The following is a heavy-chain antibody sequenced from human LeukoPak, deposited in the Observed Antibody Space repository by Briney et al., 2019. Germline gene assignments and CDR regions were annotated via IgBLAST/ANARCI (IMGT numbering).Heavy chain of an antibody. Sequence: ASVKVSCKASGYTFTDYYVHWVRQAPGQGLEWMGRISPNSGGTNYAQKFRGRLTVTRDTSISTAYMELSSLRSDDTAVCYCAKNRAGDYADYWGQGTLVTVSS. CDR2: ISPNSGGT. D-gene: IGHD4-17*01. CDR3: AKNRAGDYADY. J-gene: IGHJ4*02. CDR1: GYTFTDYY. V-gene: IGHV1-2*06.